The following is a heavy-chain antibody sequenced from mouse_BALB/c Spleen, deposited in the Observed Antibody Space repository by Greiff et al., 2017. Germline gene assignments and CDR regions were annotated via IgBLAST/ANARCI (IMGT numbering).Heavy chain of an antibody. J-gene: IGHJ4*01. V-gene: IGHV1-14*01. CDR3: AREGYYGSSLYAMDY. Sequence: EVQLQQSGPELVKPGASVKMSCKASGYTFTSYVMHWVKQKPGQGLEWIGYINPYNDGTKYNEKFKGKATLTSDKSSSTAYMELSSLTSEDSAVYYCAREGYYGSSLYAMDYWGQGTSVTVSS. CDR1: GYTFTSYV. D-gene: IGHD1-1*01. CDR2: INPYNDGT.